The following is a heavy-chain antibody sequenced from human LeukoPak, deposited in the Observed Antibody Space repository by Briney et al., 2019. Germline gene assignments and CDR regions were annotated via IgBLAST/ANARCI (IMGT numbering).Heavy chain of an antibody. D-gene: IGHD6-13*01. CDR1: GFTFSSYG. Sequence: GGSLRLSCAASGFTFSSYGTHWVRQAPGKGLEWVAVISYDGSNKYYADSVKGRFTISRDNSKNTLYLQMNSLRAEDTAVYYCAKDFGHSSSWYYFVYWGQGTLVTVSS. J-gene: IGHJ4*02. CDR2: ISYDGSNK. CDR3: AKDFGHSSSWYYFVY. V-gene: IGHV3-30*18.